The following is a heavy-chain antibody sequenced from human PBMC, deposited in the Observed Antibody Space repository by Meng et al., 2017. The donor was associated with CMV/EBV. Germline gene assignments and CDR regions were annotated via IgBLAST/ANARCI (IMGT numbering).Heavy chain of an antibody. V-gene: IGHV3-21*01. D-gene: IGHD2-15*01. Sequence: GGSLRLSCAASGFTFSSYSMNWVRQAPGKGLEWVSSISSSSSYIYYADSVKGRFTISRDNTKNSLYLQMNSLRAEDTAVYYCARDESVVVVAAPFDPWGQGTLVTVSS. CDR2: ISSSSSYI. J-gene: IGHJ5*02. CDR1: GFTFSSYS. CDR3: ARDESVVVVAAPFDP.